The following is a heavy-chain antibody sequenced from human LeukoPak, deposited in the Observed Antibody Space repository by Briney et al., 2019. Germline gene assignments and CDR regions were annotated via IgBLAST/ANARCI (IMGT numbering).Heavy chain of an antibody. CDR3: ARGLVPGFLDY. D-gene: IGHD4-11*01. Sequence: GGSLRLSCSASGFTLSSSWMYWVRQAPGKGLVWVSRINSDESITTYADSVKGRFTTSRDNAKNTLYLQMNSLRAEDTAVYYCARGLVPGFLDYWGQGTPVTVSS. J-gene: IGHJ4*02. CDR1: GFTLSSSW. CDR2: INSDESIT. V-gene: IGHV3-74*01.